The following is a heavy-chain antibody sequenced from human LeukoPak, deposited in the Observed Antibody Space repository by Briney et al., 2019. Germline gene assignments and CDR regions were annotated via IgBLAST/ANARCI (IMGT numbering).Heavy chain of an antibody. CDR2: IYTSVST. CDR3: ASSVYDILTGYRNYYYYYYMDV. CDR1: GDSISSGSYY. D-gene: IGHD3-9*01. J-gene: IGHJ6*03. Sequence: PSETLSLTCTVSGDSISSGSYYWSWIRQPAGKGLEWIGHIYTSVSTKYNPSLKSRVTISEDTSKNQFALKLSSVTAADTAVYYCASSVYDILTGYRNYYYYYYMDVWGKGTTVTVSS. V-gene: IGHV4-61*09.